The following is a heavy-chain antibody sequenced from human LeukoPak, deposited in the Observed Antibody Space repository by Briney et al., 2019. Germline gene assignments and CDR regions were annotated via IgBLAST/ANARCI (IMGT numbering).Heavy chain of an antibody. V-gene: IGHV1-2*06. CDR3: ARDTHSGYEFAYDY. CDR2: INPNSGAT. D-gene: IGHD5-12*01. J-gene: IGHJ4*02. CDR1: GYTFTGYY. Sequence: ASVKVSRKASGYTFTGYYMHWVRQAPGQGLEWMGRINPNSGATNYAQKFQGRVTMTRDTSISTAYMELSRLRSDDTAVYYCARDTHSGYEFAYDYWGQGTLVTVSS.